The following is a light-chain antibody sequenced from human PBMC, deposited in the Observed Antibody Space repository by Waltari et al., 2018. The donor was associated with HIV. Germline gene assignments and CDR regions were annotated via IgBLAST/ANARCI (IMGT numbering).Light chain of an antibody. Sequence: QSALTQPASASGSPGQSVTISCTGTSRDVGGYNHVSWYQQQPGKAPILLIYAVTNRPSGIPDRFSGSKSGNTASLTVSGVQAGDEADYYCRSYAGSSNLGVFGGGTKLTVL. CDR3: RSYAGSSNLGV. V-gene: IGLV2-8*01. J-gene: IGLJ3*02. CDR2: AVT. CDR1: SRDVGGYNH.